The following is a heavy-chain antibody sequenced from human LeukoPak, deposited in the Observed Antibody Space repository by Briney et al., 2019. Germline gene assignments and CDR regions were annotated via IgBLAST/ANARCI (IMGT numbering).Heavy chain of an antibody. CDR3: ASGGYSYGFDY. D-gene: IGHD5-18*01. J-gene: IGHJ4*02. V-gene: IGHV4-30-2*01. CDR2: IYHNGNT. CDR1: GGSISSGGYS. Sequence: SETLSLTCAVSGGSISSGGYSWSWIRQPPGKGLEWIGYIYHNGNTYSSPSLKSRVTISVDRSKNQLSLKLSSVTAADTAMYYCASGGYSYGFDYWGQGTLVTVSS.